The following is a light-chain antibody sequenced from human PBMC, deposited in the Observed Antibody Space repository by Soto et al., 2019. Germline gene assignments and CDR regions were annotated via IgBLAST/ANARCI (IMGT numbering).Light chain of an antibody. CDR2: WAS. Sequence: DIVMTQSPDSLAVSLGERATINCKSSQSVLYSSNNKNYLAWYQQKPGQPPKLLIYWASTRESGVPDRFSGSGYGTDFTLTISSLQAEDVAVYYCQQYYLTPLTFGGGTKVEIK. CDR3: QQYYLTPLT. V-gene: IGKV4-1*01. CDR1: QSVLYSSNNKNY. J-gene: IGKJ4*01.